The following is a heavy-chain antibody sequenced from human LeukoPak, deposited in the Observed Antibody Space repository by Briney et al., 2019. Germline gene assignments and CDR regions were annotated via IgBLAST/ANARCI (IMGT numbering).Heavy chain of an antibody. V-gene: IGHV3-30*18. CDR3: AKDLDIVVVPADMGFDY. J-gene: IGHJ4*02. CDR2: ISYDGSNK. CDR1: GFTFRSYG. D-gene: IGHD2-2*01. Sequence: GGSLRLSCAASGFTFRSYGMHWVRQAPGKGLEWVAVISYDGSNKYYEGSVKGRFTISRDNSKNTLYLQMNSLRAEDTAVYYCAKDLDIVVVPADMGFDYWGQGTLVTVSS.